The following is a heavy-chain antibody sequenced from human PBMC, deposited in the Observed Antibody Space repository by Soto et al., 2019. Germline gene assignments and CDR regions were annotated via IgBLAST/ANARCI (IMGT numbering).Heavy chain of an antibody. J-gene: IGHJ6*01. V-gene: IGHV4-31*01. D-gene: IGHD3-22*01. CDR3: AGGRAFYHSSGYDYRPYYYGVRV. CDR2: IYYSGST. Sequence: QVQLQESGPGLVKPSQTLSLTCTVSGGSISSGGYYWSWIRQHPGKGPEGIGYIYYSGSTYYNPYLKSLFTILVYTSKNQFSLKLVSGTVADTAVDYGAGGRAFYHSSGYDYRPYYYGVRVWGQGTAVTVSS. CDR1: GGSISSGGYY.